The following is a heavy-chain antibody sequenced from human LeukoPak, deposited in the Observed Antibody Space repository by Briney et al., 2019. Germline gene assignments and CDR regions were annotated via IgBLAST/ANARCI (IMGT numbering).Heavy chain of an antibody. Sequence: PGGSLRLSCAASGFTFSSYWMSWVRQAPGKGLEGVANIKQDGSEKYYVDSVKGRFTISRDNAKNSLYLQMNSLRAEDTAVYYCASLSHKYYFDYWGQGTLVTVSS. CDR1: GFTFSSYW. CDR3: ASLSHKYYFDY. CDR2: IKQDGSEK. V-gene: IGHV3-7*01. J-gene: IGHJ4*02. D-gene: IGHD5/OR15-5a*01.